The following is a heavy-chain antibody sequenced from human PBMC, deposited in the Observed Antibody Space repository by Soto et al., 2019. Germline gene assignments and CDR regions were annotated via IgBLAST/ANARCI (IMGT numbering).Heavy chain of an antibody. V-gene: IGHV1-18*01. Sequence: GASVKVSCKASGYTFTSYGISWVRQAPGQGLEWMGWISAYNGNTNYAQKLQGRVTMTTDTSTSTAYMELRSLRSDDTAVYYCAREARVTYYYDSSGYYVGWFDPWGQGTPVTVSS. D-gene: IGHD3-22*01. CDR2: ISAYNGNT. J-gene: IGHJ5*02. CDR3: AREARVTYYYDSSGYYVGWFDP. CDR1: GYTFTSYG.